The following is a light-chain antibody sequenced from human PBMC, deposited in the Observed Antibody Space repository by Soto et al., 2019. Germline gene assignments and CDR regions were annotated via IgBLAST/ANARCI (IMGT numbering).Light chain of an antibody. CDR2: GAS. CDR3: HQYGSAPWT. J-gene: IGKJ1*01. V-gene: IGKV3-20*01. Sequence: IVLTQSPGTLSLSPGERGALSCRASQSVSSNYVAWYQQKPGQAPRLLISGASNRATGTPDRFRGSGSGTAFTLTITRLEPEDFEVYYCHQYGSAPWTFGQGTQVDIX. CDR1: QSVSSNY.